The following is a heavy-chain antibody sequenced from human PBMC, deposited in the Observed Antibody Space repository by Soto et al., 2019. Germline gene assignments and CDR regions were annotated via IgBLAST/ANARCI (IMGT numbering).Heavy chain of an antibody. CDR2: INPSGGST. J-gene: IGHJ3*02. D-gene: IGHD1-7*01. CDR3: AYATPSTGTNGAFDI. Sequence: ASVKVSCKASGYTFTSYYMHWVRQAPGQGLEWMGIINPSGGSTSYAQKFQGRVTMTRDTSTSTVYMELSSLRSEDTAMYYCAYATPSTGTNGAFDIWGQGTMVTVSS. V-gene: IGHV1-46*03. CDR1: GYTFTSYY.